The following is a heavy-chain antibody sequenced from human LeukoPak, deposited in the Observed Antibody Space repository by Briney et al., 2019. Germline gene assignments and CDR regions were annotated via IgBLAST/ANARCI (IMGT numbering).Heavy chain of an antibody. CDR2: IYYSGST. CDR3: ASRHYSSSSLWFDP. J-gene: IGHJ5*02. Sequence: PSETLSLTCTVSGGSISSHYWSWIRQPPGKGLEWIGYIYYSGSTNYNPSLKSRVTISVDTSKNQFSLKLSSVTAADTAVYYCASRHYSSSSLWFDPWGQGTLVTVSS. CDR1: GGSISSHY. V-gene: IGHV4-59*11. D-gene: IGHD6-6*01.